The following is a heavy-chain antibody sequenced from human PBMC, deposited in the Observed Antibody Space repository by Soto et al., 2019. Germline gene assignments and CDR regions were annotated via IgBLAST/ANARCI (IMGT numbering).Heavy chain of an antibody. CDR2: IYYSGST. CDR3: ARHGVAALQFDY. CDR1: GGSINSATYY. D-gene: IGHD2-15*01. Sequence: TLSLTCTVSGGSINSATYYWGWIRQPPGKGLEWIGSIYYSGSTYYNPSLTSRVAISVDTSKNQFTLNLNSVTAADTAVYYCARHGVAALQFDYWGQGTLVTVSS. J-gene: IGHJ4*02. V-gene: IGHV4-39*01.